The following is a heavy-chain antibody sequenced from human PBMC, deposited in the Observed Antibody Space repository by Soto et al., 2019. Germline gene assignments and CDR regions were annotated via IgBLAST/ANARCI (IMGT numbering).Heavy chain of an antibody. CDR1: GFTFSNYW. Sequence: EVQLVESGGGLVQPGGSLRLSCAASGFTFSNYWMYWVRQAPGKGLVWVSRVNNDGTDTTHADSVKGRFTISRDNAENTMYLQMNSLRAEDTAVYYCARGGLQHALDVWGQGSTVTVSS. D-gene: IGHD6-13*01. CDR3: ARGGLQHALDV. CDR2: VNNDGTDT. V-gene: IGHV3-74*03. J-gene: IGHJ6*02.